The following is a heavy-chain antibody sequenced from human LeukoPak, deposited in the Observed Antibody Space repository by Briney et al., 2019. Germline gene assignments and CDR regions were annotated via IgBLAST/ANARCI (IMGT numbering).Heavy chain of an antibody. D-gene: IGHD3-10*01. J-gene: IGHJ5*02. CDR2: ISYSGSTI. CDR3: ARDSAQFDP. V-gene: IGHV3-11*04. Sequence: AGTLRLSCAASGFTFSDYYMSWIRQAPGKGLEWVSYISYSGSTIYYADPVKGRFTISWDNAKNSLYLEMNGLKAEDTGVYYCARDSAQFDPWGQGTLVTVSS. CDR1: GFTFSDYY.